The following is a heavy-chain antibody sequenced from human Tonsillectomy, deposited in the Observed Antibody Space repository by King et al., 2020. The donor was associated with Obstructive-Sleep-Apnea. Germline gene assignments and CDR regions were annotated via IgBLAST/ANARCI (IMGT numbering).Heavy chain of an antibody. CDR3: AKDQGRYYGSGRPQSFFYGLDV. CDR2: ISYHGSNK. V-gene: IGHV3-30*18. D-gene: IGHD3-10*01. J-gene: IGHJ6*02. CDR1: GFTFNSYA. Sequence: QLVQSGGGVVQPGRSLRLSCAASGFTFNSYAMHWVRQAPGRGLEWVAVISYHGSNKYNADSVKGRFTISRGNSKKTLYLQMNSLRAEETAVYYCAKDQGRYYGSGRPQSFFYGLDVWGQGPTVTVSS.